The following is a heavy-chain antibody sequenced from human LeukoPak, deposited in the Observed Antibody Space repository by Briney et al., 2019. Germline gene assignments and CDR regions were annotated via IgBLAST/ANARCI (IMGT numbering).Heavy chain of an antibody. CDR2: IWYDGSNK. J-gene: IGHJ4*02. CDR1: GFTFSSYG. Sequence: QPGGSLRLSCAASGFTFSSYGMHWVRQAPGKGLEWVAVIWYDGSNKYYADSVKGRFTISRDNSKNTLYLQMNSLRAEDTAVYYCAKDLGFYYYDSSGYIQDWGQGTLVTVSS. CDR3: AKDLGFYYYDSSGYIQD. V-gene: IGHV3-33*06. D-gene: IGHD3-22*01.